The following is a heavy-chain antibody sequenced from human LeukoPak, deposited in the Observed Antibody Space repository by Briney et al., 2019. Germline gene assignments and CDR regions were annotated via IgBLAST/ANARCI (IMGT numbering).Heavy chain of an antibody. Sequence: GGSLRLSCAASGFTFSSYEMNWVRQAPGKGLEWVSYISSSGSTISYADSVKGRFTISRDNAKNSLYLQMNSLRAEDTAVYYCARERPEIDYWGPGTLVTVSS. J-gene: IGHJ4*02. V-gene: IGHV3-48*03. CDR3: ARERPEIDY. CDR2: ISSSGSTI. CDR1: GFTFSSYE.